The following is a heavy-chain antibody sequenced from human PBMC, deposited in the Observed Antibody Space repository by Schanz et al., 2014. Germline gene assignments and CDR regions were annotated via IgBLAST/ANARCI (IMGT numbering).Heavy chain of an antibody. CDR1: GFTFSDYF. D-gene: IGHD2-15*01. Sequence: QVQLVESGGGLVKPGGSLRLSCSASGFTFSDYFMTWIRQAPGKGLEWLSYISSSGTSTYYADSVKGRFTISRDNAKNSLYLQMNSLRAEDAAVYYCARVELSVYYYAMDVWGQGTTVTVSS. CDR3: ARVELSVYYYAMDV. V-gene: IGHV3-11*04. J-gene: IGHJ6*02. CDR2: ISSSGTST.